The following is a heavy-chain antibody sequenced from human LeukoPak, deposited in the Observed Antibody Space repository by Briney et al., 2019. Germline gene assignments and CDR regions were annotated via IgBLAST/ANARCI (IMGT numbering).Heavy chain of an antibody. CDR1: GFTLSSYG. V-gene: IGHV3-33*01. Sequence: GGSLRLSCAASGFTLSSYGMPWVRQAPGKGLGWVADIWYDGSNKYYGDSVKGRFTISRDNSKKTLYLQVNSLRVEDTAVYYCARGDGYNDAEYLQHWGQGTLVTVS. D-gene: IGHD5-24*01. CDR2: IWYDGSNK. CDR3: ARGDGYNDAEYLQH. J-gene: IGHJ1*01.